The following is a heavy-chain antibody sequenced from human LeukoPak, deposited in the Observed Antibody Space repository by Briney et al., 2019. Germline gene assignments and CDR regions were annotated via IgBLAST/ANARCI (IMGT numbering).Heavy chain of an antibody. CDR2: IYYNGST. CDR1: GGSISSGGYY. D-gene: IGHD2-2*01. Sequence: SETLSLTCTVSGGSISSGGYYWSWIRQHPGKGLEWIGYIYYNGSTYYNPSLKSRVTISVDTSKNQFSLKLSSVTAADTAVYYCARGTDIVVVPAPKGFDPWGQGTLVTVSS. V-gene: IGHV4-31*03. J-gene: IGHJ5*02. CDR3: ARGTDIVVVPAPKGFDP.